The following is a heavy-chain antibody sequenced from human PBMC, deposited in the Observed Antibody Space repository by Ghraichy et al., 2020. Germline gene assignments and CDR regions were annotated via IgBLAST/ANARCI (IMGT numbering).Heavy chain of an antibody. J-gene: IGHJ4*02. D-gene: IGHD3-22*01. CDR2: IYYSGST. V-gene: IGHV4-61*01. CDR1: GGSVSSGSYY. CDR3: ARVLPMYYYDSSGYTYFDY. Sequence: SETLSLTCTVSGGSVSSGSYYWSWIRQPPGKGLEWMGYIYYSGSTNYNPSLKSRVTISVDTSKNQFSLKLSSVTAADTAVYYCARVLPMYYYDSSGYTYFDYWGQGTLVTVSS.